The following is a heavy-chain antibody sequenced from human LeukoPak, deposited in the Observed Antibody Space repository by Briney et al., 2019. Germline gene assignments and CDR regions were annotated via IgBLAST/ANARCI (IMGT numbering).Heavy chain of an antibody. CDR2: IYYSGST. V-gene: IGHV4-39*01. D-gene: IGHD3-10*01. CDR1: GGSISSSSYY. J-gene: IGHJ4*02. CDR3: ARLLWFGIDY. Sequence: SETLSLTCTVSGGSISSSSYYWGWIRQPPGKGLEWIGSIYYSGSTYYNPSLKSRVTISVDTSKNQFSLKPSSVTAADTAVYYCARLLWFGIDYWGQGTLVTVSS.